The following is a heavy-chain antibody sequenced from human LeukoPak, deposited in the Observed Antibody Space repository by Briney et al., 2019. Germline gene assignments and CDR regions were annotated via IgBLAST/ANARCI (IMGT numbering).Heavy chain of an antibody. D-gene: IGHD6-19*01. CDR2: IIPIFGTA. J-gene: IGHJ4*02. Sequence: SVKVSCKASGGTFSSYAISWVRQAPGQGLEWMGRIIPIFGTANYAQKFQGRVTITTDESTSTAYMELSSLRSEDTAVYYCARERGFIAVAGAFDYWGQGTLVTVSS. V-gene: IGHV1-69*05. CDR1: GGTFSSYA. CDR3: ARERGFIAVAGAFDY.